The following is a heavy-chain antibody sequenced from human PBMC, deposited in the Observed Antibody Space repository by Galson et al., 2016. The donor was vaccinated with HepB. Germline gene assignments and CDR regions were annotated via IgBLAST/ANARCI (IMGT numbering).Heavy chain of an antibody. Sequence: SLRLSCAASGLPSNDYAMHWVRQAPGKGLEGVALISGDGRDTYYADSLKGRFRISSDNSKKSRYLEMNSLRTEDTALYYCGILYGGFDPWRQGTLVTVSS. CDR1: GLPSNDYA. CDR3: GILYGGFDP. D-gene: IGHD4-23*01. J-gene: IGHJ5*02. V-gene: IGHV3-43*02. CDR2: ISGDGRDT.